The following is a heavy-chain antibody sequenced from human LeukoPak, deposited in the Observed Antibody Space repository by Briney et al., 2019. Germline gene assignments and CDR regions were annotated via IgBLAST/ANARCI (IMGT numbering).Heavy chain of an antibody. CDR2: ISSSSSTI. J-gene: IGHJ5*02. D-gene: IGHD1-14*01. CDR1: GFTFSSYS. V-gene: IGHV3-48*02. CDR3: ARGSEHLDNWFDP. Sequence: PGGSLRLSCAASGFTFSSYSMNWVRQAPGKGLEWVSYISSSSSTIYYADSVKGRFTISRDNAKNLVSLQMSSLRDEDTAVYYCARGSEHLDNWFDPWGQGTLVTVSS.